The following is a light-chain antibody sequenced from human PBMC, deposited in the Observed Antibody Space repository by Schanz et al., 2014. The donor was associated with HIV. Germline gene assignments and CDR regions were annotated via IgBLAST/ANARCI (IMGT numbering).Light chain of an antibody. CDR1: ESVSRRY. CDR2: GAS. Sequence: IVLTQSPGTLSLSLGERATLSCRASESVSRRYLAWYQQKPGQAPRLLIYGASSRATGIPDRFSGSGSGTDFSLTISRLEPEDFAVYYCQQYAALPQTFGQGTKLEI. J-gene: IGKJ2*01. CDR3: QQYAALPQT. V-gene: IGKV3-20*01.